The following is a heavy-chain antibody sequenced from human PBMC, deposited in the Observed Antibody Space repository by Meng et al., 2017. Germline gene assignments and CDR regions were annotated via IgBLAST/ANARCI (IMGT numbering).Heavy chain of an antibody. CDR1: GGSFSGYY. Sequence: QVPLQQGGAVLLTPSETLSLPCVVYGGSFSGYYWSWIRQPQGKGLEWIGEINHSGSTNYNPSLKSRVTISVDTSKNQFSLKLSSVTAADTAVYYCARGRRIAVYKVFDPWGQGTLVTVSS. D-gene: IGHD6-19*01. V-gene: IGHV4-34*01. CDR3: ARGRRIAVYKVFDP. CDR2: INHSGST. J-gene: IGHJ5*02.